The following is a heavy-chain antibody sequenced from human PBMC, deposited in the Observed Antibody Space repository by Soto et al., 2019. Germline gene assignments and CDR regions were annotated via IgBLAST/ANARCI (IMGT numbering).Heavy chain of an antibody. CDR2: INHSGST. CDR1: GGSFSGYY. CDR3: ARAGGSWSVVRFFDY. V-gene: IGHV4-34*01. D-gene: IGHD6-13*01. J-gene: IGHJ4*02. Sequence: PSETLSLTCAVYGGSFSGYYWSWIRQPPGKGLEWIGEINHSGSTNYNPSLKSRVTISVDTSKNQFSLKLSSVTAADTAVYYCARAGGSWSVVRFFDYWVQGTLVTVSS.